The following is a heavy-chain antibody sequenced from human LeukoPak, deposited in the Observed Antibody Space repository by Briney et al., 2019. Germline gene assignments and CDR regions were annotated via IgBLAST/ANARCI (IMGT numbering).Heavy chain of an antibody. CDR3: ARGPDSDYDFWSGYLYYFDY. Sequence: SRTHSLICAISGDSVSRHNAPWNWIRQSPSRGLEWQRRTCYRSKWYNDYAVSVKSRITLNPDTSKNQFSLQLNSVTPEDTAVYYCARGPDSDYDFWSGYLYYFDYWGQGTLVTVSS. V-gene: IGHV6-1*01. J-gene: IGHJ4*02. CDR1: GDSVSRHNAP. CDR2: TCYRSKWYN. D-gene: IGHD3-3*01.